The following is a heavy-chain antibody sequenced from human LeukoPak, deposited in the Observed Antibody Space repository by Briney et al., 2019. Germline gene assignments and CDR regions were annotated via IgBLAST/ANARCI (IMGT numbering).Heavy chain of an antibody. D-gene: IGHD1-14*01. CDR2: IYYSGST. CDR3: ARESEQYSFDY. V-gene: IGHV4-30-4*08. J-gene: IGHJ4*02. Sequence: SETLSLTCTVSGGSISSGDYYWRWIRQPPGKGLEWIGYIYYSGSTYYNPSLKSRVTISADTSKNQFSLKLSSVSAADTAVYYCARESEQYSFDYWGQGTLVTVSS. CDR1: GGSISSGDYY.